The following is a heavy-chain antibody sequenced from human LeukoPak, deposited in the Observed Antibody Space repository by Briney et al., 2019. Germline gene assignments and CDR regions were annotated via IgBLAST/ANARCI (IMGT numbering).Heavy chain of an antibody. CDR3: ARASADYDFWSGYVQGAYYYGMDV. V-gene: IGHV4-31*03. CDR1: GGSISCGGYY. J-gene: IGHJ6*02. CDR2: IYYSGST. D-gene: IGHD3-3*01. Sequence: SETLSLTCTVSGGSISCGGYYWSWIRQHPGKGLEWIGYIYYSGSTYYNPSLKSRVTISVDTSKNQFSLKLSSVTAADTAVYYCARASADYDFWSGYVQGAYYYGMDVWGQGTTVTVSS.